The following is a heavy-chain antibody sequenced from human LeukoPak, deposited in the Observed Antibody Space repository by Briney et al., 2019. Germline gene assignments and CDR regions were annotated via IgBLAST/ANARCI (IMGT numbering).Heavy chain of an antibody. V-gene: IGHV3-23*01. CDR3: AKRMTRYGDYDDDAFDI. D-gene: IGHD4-17*01. J-gene: IGHJ3*02. CDR2: ISGSGGST. CDR1: RFTFSSYA. Sequence: PGGSLRLSCAASRFTFSSYAMSWVRQAPGKGLEWVSAISGSGGSTYYADSVKGRFTISRDNSKNTLYLQMNSLRAEDTAVYYCAKRMTRYGDYDDDAFDIWGQGTMVTVSS.